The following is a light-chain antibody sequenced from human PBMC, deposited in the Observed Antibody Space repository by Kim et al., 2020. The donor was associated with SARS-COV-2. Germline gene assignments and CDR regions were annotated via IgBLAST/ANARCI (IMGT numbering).Light chain of an antibody. Sequence: SAGERAPPSCRASQSVSSSYLAWYQQKPGQAPRLLIYGASSRATGIPDRFSGSGSGTDFTLTISRLEPEDFALYYCQQYGSSPLTFGGGTKVDIK. CDR2: GAS. J-gene: IGKJ4*01. CDR3: QQYGSSPLT. CDR1: QSVSSSY. V-gene: IGKV3-20*01.